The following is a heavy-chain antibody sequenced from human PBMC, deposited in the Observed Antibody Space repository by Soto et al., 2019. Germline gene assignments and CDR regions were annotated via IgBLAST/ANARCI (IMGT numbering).Heavy chain of an antibody. V-gene: IGHV3-48*01. CDR2: ISSGSSTI. CDR3: ARDDCSSTSCYLGYYMDV. CDR1: GFTFSSYG. J-gene: IGHJ6*03. Sequence: PGGSLRLSCAASGFTFSSYGMHWVRQAPGKGLEWVSDISSGSSTIYYADSVKGRFTISRDNAKNSLYLQMNSLRAEDTAVYYCARDDCSSTSCYLGYYMDVWGKGTTVTVSS. D-gene: IGHD2-2*01.